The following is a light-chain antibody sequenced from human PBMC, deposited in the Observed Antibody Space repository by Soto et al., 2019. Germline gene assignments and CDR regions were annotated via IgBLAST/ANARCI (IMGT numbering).Light chain of an antibody. J-gene: IGLJ1*01. Sequence: QSALTQPASVSGSPGQSITISCTGTSSDVGGYNYVSWYQQHPGKAPKLMIYEVSNRPSGASNRFSGSKSGNTASLTISGLQAEDEADYYCSSYTSSGTLVFGTGTKLT. CDR2: EVS. V-gene: IGLV2-14*01. CDR3: SSYTSSGTLV. CDR1: SSDVGGYNY.